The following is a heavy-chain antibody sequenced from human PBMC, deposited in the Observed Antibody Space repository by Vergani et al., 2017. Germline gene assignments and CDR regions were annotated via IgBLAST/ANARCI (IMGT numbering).Heavy chain of an antibody. CDR1: GFTFDDYA. V-gene: IGHV3-9*01. Sequence: EVQLVESGGGLVQPGRSLRLSCAASGFTFDDYAMHWVRQAPGKGLEWVSGISWNSGSIGYADSVKGRFTVSRDNAKNSLYLQMNSLRAEETAWYYCAKDMGGGCSSTSCYSAFDYWGQGTLVTVSS. D-gene: IGHD2-2*01. CDR2: ISWNSGSI. J-gene: IGHJ4*02. CDR3: AKDMGGGCSSTSCYSAFDY.